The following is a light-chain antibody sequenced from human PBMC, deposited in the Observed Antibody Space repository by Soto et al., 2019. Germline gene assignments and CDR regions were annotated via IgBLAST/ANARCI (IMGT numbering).Light chain of an antibody. V-gene: IGLV2-23*01. J-gene: IGLJ2*01. CDR1: SSDVGSYNL. CDR3: FSYAGSSTLV. Sequence: QSALTQPASVSGSPGQSITISCTGTSSDVGSYNLVSWYLQHPGKAPKLMIYEGSKGPSGVSNRFSGSKSGNTASLTISGLQAEDEADYYCFSYAGSSTLVFGGGTKLTVL. CDR2: EGS.